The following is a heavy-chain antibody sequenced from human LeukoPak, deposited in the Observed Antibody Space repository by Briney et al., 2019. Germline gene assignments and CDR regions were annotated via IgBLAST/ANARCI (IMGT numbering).Heavy chain of an antibody. V-gene: IGHV3-66*01. CDR1: GFTVSSNY. J-gene: IGHJ4*02. Sequence: GGSLRLSCATSGFTVSSNYMSWVRQAPGKGLEWVSVIYSGGSTYYPDSVKGRFIITRDDSQNTLYLQMNSLRAEDMAVYYCARITSKVGLGGGWYFDYWGQGTLVTVSS. D-gene: IGHD6-19*01. CDR3: ARITSKVGLGGGWYFDY. CDR2: IYSGGST.